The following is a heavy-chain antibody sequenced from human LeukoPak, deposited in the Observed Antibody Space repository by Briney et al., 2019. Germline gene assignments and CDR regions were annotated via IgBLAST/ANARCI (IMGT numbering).Heavy chain of an antibody. CDR1: GFTFSNYG. D-gene: IGHD6-13*01. CDR3: VGAAAAVFDY. V-gene: IGHV3-30*02. J-gene: IGHJ4*02. Sequence: PGGSLRLSCAAFGFTFSNYGMHWVRQAPDKGLEWVAFLQKDGSDIHYADSVEGRFTISRDNSKNTLYLQMNSLRPEDTAVYYCVGAAAAVFDYWGQGTLVTVSS. CDR2: LQKDGSDI.